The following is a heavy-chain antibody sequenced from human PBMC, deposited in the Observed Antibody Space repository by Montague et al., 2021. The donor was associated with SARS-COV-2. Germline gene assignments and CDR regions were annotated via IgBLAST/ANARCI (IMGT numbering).Heavy chain of an antibody. CDR1: GGPITFYY. D-gene: IGHD2-2*01. V-gene: IGHV4-59*01. CDR3: ARLAPERHCSTSTCSAY. CDR2: IYKSGGA. Sequence: SETLSLTCTVSGGPITFYYWTWIRRPPGKGLEWIGYIYKSGGAKYNPSLKSRVTISVDTSKNQFSLSLSSVTAADTALYYCARLAPERHCSTSTCSAYWGQGTLVTVSS. J-gene: IGHJ4*02.